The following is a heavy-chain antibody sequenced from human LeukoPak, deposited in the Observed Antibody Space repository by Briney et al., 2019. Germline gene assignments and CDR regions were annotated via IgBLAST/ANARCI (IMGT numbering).Heavy chain of an antibody. CDR3: ARDSAYCGGDCYSEYNWFDP. Sequence: ASVTVSCKASGYTFTGHFMNWVRQAPEQGLEWMGWIKPKSGATAYAQKFQGRVTMTRDTSTSTVYMELSGLRSEDTAVYYCARDSAYCGGDCYSEYNWFDPWGQGTLVTVSS. V-gene: IGHV1-2*02. CDR2: IKPKSGAT. D-gene: IGHD2-21*01. CDR1: GYTFTGHF. J-gene: IGHJ5*02.